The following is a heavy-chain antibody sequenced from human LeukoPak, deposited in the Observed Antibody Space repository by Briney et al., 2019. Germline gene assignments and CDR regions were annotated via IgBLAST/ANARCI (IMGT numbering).Heavy chain of an antibody. D-gene: IGHD2-2*01. CDR3: ARDCSSTTCNLN. CDR1: GFTFSDYS. V-gene: IGHV3-21*01. J-gene: IGHJ4*02. Sequence: GGSLRLSCVLSGFTFSDYSMNWVRQAPGRGLEWVSSISGSSSYIYYAESVKGRFTISRDNAKNSLYLQMSSLRAEDTAVYYCARDCSSTTCNLNWGQGTLVTVSS. CDR2: ISGSSSYI.